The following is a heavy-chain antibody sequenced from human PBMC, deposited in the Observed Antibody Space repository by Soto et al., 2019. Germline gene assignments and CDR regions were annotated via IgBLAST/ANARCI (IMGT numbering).Heavy chain of an antibody. J-gene: IGHJ2*01. CDR1: GGSISSGGYS. CDR3: ARALGIAAAGTFWYFDL. D-gene: IGHD6-13*01. V-gene: IGHV4-30-2*01. CDR2: IYHSGST. Sequence: QLQLQESGSGLVKPSQTLSLTCAVSGGSISSGGYSWSWIRQPPGKGLEWIGYIYHSGSTYYNPSLKSGVTKSVDRSKNQFSLKLSSVTAADTAVYYCARALGIAAAGTFWYFDLWGRGTLVTVSS.